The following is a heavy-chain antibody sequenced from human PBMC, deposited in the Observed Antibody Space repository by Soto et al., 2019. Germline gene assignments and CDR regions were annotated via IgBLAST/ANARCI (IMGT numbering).Heavy chain of an antibody. CDR3: VRAAGYSGNDYVYYYGLDV. CDR2: VWYDGGNK. CDR1: GFTFRNYG. D-gene: IGHD5-12*01. J-gene: IGHJ6*02. V-gene: IGHV3-33*01. Sequence: QVQLVESGGGVVQPGRSLRLSCAASGFTFRNYGMHWVRQAPAKGLEWVALVWYDGGNKNYVDSVKGRFTISRDNSKNTLYLQMNSLRYEDTAVYYCVRAAGYSGNDYVYYYGLDVWGPGTTVTVSS.